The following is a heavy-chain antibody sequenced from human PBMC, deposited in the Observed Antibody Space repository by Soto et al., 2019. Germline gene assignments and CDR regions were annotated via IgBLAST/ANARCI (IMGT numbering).Heavy chain of an antibody. Sequence: QVQLVQSGAEVKKPGSSVKVSCKASGGTFSSYAISWVRQAPGQGLEWMGGIIPIFGTANYAQKFQGRVTITADESTSTAYMELSSLRSEDTAVYYCVRDARYCSSTSCFFDYWGQGTLVTVSS. D-gene: IGHD2-2*01. CDR1: GGTFSSYA. J-gene: IGHJ4*02. CDR2: IIPIFGTA. CDR3: VRDARYCSSTSCFFDY. V-gene: IGHV1-69*01.